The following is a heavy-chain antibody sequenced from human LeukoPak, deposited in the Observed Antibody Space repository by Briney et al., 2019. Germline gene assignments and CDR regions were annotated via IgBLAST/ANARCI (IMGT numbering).Heavy chain of an antibody. V-gene: IGHV3-21*01. CDR2: IISTSTYV. CDR1: GFSFGTYT. CDR3: ARDASGSSLDY. J-gene: IGHJ4*02. Sequence: GGSLSLSCAASGFSFGTYTMNWVRQAPGKGLEWVSSIISTSTYVYYADSVKGRFTISRDNAKNSLFLHMNYLRVEDTAVYYCARDASGSSLDYWGQGTLVTVSS. D-gene: IGHD6-13*01.